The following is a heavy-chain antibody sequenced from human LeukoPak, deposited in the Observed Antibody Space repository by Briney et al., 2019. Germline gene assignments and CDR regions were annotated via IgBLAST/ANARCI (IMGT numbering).Heavy chain of an antibody. Sequence: SETLSLTCTVSGGSISSSSYYWGWIRQPPGKGLEWIGSIYYSGSTYYNPSLKSRVTISVDTSKNQFSLKLSSVAAADTAVYYCARDLVRGYCSGGSCYPSWFDPWGQGTLVTVSS. D-gene: IGHD2-15*01. CDR1: GGSISSSSYY. CDR2: IYYSGST. CDR3: ARDLVRGYCSGGSCYPSWFDP. J-gene: IGHJ5*02. V-gene: IGHV4-39*02.